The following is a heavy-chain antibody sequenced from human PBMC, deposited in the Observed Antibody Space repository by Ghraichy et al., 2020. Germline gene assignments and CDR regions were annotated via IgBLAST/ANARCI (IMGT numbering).Heavy chain of an antibody. V-gene: IGHV3-23*01. CDR2: ICGSGGST. Sequence: GESLNISCAGSGFTFSSYAMSWVRQAPGKGLEWVSVICGSGGSTYYADSVQGRFTISRDNSKNTLYLQMNSLRAEDTAVYYCAKEPPRIDAAAVEYYMDVWGKGSTATVS. J-gene: IGHJ6*03. D-gene: IGHD6-13*01. CDR1: GFTFSSYA. CDR3: AKEPPRIDAAAVEYYMDV.